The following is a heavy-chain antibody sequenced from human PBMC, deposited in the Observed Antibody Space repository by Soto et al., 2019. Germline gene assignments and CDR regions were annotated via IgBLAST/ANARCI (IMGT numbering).Heavy chain of an antibody. V-gene: IGHV3-15*01. CDR3: TTAPTGSYQGMDV. D-gene: IGHD1-26*01. CDR1: GFTFSNAW. CDR2: IKSKTDGGTT. J-gene: IGHJ6*02. Sequence: VQLVESGGGLVKPGVSLRLSCAASGFTFSNAWMSWFRQAPGKGLEWVGRIKSKTDGGTTDYAAPVKGRFTISRDDSKNTLYLQMNSLKTEVTAVYYCTTAPTGSYQGMDVWGQGTTVTVSS.